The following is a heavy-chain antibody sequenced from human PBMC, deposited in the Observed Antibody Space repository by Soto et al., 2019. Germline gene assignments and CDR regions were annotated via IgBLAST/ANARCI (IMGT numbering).Heavy chain of an antibody. CDR3: AKDRVPYSDNGRYFDL. CDR1: GFTVSTYW. J-gene: IGHJ2*01. V-gene: IGHV3-74*01. CDR2: ISPDGSTT. Sequence: EVQLVESGGGLVQPGGSLRLSCAASGFTVSTYWMHWVRQDPGKGLMWVSRISPDGSTTTYADPVRGRFTISRDTAENALYLQMNSLRVEDTAVYYYAKDRVPYSDNGRYFDLWGRGTLVTVSS. D-gene: IGHD4-17*01.